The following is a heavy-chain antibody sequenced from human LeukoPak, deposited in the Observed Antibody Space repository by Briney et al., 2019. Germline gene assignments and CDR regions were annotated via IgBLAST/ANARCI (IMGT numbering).Heavy chain of an antibody. CDR3: ARDSGSYLGGFDY. Sequence: ASVKVSCKASGYTFTGYYMHWVRQAPGQGLEWMGWINPNSGGTNYAQKFQGRVTMTRDTSISTAYMELSRLRSDDTAVYYCARDSGSYLGGFDYWGQGTLVTVSS. J-gene: IGHJ4*02. CDR1: GYTFTGYY. V-gene: IGHV1-2*02. D-gene: IGHD1-26*01. CDR2: INPNSGGT.